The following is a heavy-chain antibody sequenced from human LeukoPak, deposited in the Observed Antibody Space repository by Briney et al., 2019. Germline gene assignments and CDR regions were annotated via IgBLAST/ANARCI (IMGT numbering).Heavy chain of an antibody. CDR1: GFTFSSYG. V-gene: IGHV3-30*02. J-gene: IGHJ4*02. CDR3: AKDFERSQHDY. D-gene: IGHD1-1*01. Sequence: PGGSLRLSCAASGFTFSSYGMHWVRQAPGKGLEWVAFIRYDGSKKYYADSVKGRFTISRDNSKNTLYLQMNSLRAEDTAVYYCAKDFERSQHDYWGQGTLVTVSS. CDR2: IRYDGSKK.